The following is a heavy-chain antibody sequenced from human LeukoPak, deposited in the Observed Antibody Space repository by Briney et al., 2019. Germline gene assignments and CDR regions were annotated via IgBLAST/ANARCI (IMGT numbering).Heavy chain of an antibody. Sequence: SETLSLTCTVSGGSISSYYWSWIRQPPGKGLEWIGYIYYSGSTNYNPSLKSRVTISVDTSKNQFSLKLSSVTAADTAVYYCARHGVWWPGDYSDYWGQGTLVTVSS. V-gene: IGHV4-59*08. CDR2: IYYSGST. D-gene: IGHD1-26*01. CDR1: GGSISSYY. J-gene: IGHJ4*02. CDR3: ARHGVWWPGDYSDY.